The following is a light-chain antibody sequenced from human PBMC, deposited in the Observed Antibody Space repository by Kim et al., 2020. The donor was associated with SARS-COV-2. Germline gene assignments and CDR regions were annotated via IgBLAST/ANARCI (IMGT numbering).Light chain of an antibody. J-gene: IGLJ1*01. CDR2: EVT. V-gene: IGLV2-18*02. CDR3: SSYTSSSTYV. CDR1: SSDVGSYDR. Sequence: GQAVAISCTGTSSDVGSYDRVSWYQQPPGTAPKIRIYEVTNRPSGVPDRFSGSKSGNTASLTISELQAEDEADYYCSSYTSSSTYVFGTGTKVTVL.